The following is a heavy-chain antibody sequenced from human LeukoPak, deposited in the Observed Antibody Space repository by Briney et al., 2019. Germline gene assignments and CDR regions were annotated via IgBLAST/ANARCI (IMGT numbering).Heavy chain of an antibody. CDR1: GFTFSDYY. D-gene: IGHD6-19*01. J-gene: IGHJ4*02. V-gene: IGHV3-11*04. CDR3: ERVQWLVPPTGYFDY. Sequence: SGGSLRLSCAASGFTFSDYYMSWIRQAPGKGLEWVSYISSSGSTIYYADSVKGRFTISRDNAKNSLYLQMNSLRAEDTAVYYCERVQWLVPPTGYFDYWGQGTLVTVSS. CDR2: ISSSGSTI.